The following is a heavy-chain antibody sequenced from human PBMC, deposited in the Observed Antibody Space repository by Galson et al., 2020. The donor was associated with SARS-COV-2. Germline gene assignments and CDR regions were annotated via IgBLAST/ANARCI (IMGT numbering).Heavy chain of an antibody. D-gene: IGHD3-22*01. Sequence: GESLKISCSATGFSFSDSIMTWVRQAPGKGLDWVSTIIIDTRKTYHSDSVMGRFTTSRDDSKTSLFLQMDNLRADDTAVYFCARCLPGYDRTGYCAFDIWGPGTVVTVSS. CDR1: GFSFSDSI. J-gene: IGHJ3*02. V-gene: IGHV3-21*06. CDR3: ARCLPGYDRTGYCAFDI. CDR2: IIIDTRKT.